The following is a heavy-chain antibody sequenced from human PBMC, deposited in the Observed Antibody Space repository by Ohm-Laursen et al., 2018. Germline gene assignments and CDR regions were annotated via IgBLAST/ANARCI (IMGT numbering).Heavy chain of an antibody. CDR2: ISGSGGST. J-gene: IGHJ4*02. CDR1: GFIVSNNY. Sequence: SLRLSCAASGFIVSNNYMSWVRQAPGKGLEWVSAISGSGGSTYYADSVKGRFTISRDNSKNTLYLQMNSLRAEDTAVYYCAKRSTVTTVERDYYFDYWGQGTLVTVSS. D-gene: IGHD4-11*01. V-gene: IGHV3-23*01. CDR3: AKRSTVTTVERDYYFDY.